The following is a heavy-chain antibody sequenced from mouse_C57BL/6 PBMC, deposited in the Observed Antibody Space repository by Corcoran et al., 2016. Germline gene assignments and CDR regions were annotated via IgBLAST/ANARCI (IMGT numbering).Heavy chain of an antibody. CDR2: INPNNGGT. V-gene: IGHV1-26*01. CDR3: AREDY. J-gene: IGHJ2*01. Sequence: EVQLQQSGPELVKPGASVKISCKASGYTFTDYYMNWVKQSHGKSLEWIGDINPNNGGTSYNQKFKGKATLTVDKSSSTAYMELRSLTSEDSAFYYCAREDYWGQGTTLTVSS. CDR1: GYTFTDYY.